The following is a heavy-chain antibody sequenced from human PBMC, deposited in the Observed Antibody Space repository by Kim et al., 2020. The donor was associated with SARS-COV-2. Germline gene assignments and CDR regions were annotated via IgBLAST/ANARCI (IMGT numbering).Heavy chain of an antibody. CDR2: INSDATST. J-gene: IGHJ5*02. CDR1: GFTFSSYW. D-gene: IGHD3-3*01. V-gene: IGHV3-74*01. Sequence: GGSLRLSCAASGFTFSSYWMHWVRQAPGKGLVWVSRINSDATSTHYADSVRGRFTISRDNAKNTLFLQMNGLRAEDTAVYYCARDVPPFGVVTEDIWFAPLGQGTLVTVSS. CDR3: ARDVPPFGVVTEDIWFAP.